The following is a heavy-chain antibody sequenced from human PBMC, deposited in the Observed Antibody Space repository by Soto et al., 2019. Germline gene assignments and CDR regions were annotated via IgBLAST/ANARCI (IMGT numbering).Heavy chain of an antibody. CDR2: ISWNSGSI. V-gene: IGHV3-9*01. D-gene: IGHD1-7*01. J-gene: IGHJ4*02. CDR3: AKAPYNWNYYFDY. CDR1: GFTFDDYA. Sequence: EVQLVESGGGLVQPGRSLRLSCAASGFTFDDYAMHWVRQAPGKGLEWVSGISWNSGSIGYADSVKGRFTISRDNAKNSLYLQMNSLRAEDTALYYCAKAPYNWNYYFDYWGQGTLFTVSS.